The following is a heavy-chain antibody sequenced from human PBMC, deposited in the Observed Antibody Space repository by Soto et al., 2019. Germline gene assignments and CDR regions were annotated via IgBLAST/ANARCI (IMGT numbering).Heavy chain of an antibody. CDR3: ARGSGFLASYYFGMDV. CDR2: ISAYNGNT. V-gene: IGHV1-18*04. J-gene: IGHJ6*02. CDR1: GYTCTSYG. D-gene: IGHD3-10*01. Sequence: QVQLVPSGAEVKKPWAAVKVSCKASGYTCTSYGISWVRHAPGQGREWMGWISAYNGNTNYAQKHQGRVTMTTDTSTSTAYMELRSLRSDDTAVYSCARGSGFLASYYFGMDVWGQGTTVTVSS.